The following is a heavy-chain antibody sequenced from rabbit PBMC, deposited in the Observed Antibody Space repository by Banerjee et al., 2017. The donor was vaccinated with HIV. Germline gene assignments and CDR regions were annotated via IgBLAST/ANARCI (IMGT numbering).Heavy chain of an antibody. CDR2: IYAGSSGST. D-gene: IGHD3-1*01. J-gene: IGHJ3*01. Sequence: QEQLEESGGGLVKPEGSLTLTCKASGFDLSSYYYMCWVRQAPGKGLEWIGCIYAGSSGSTYYASWAKGRFTISKTSSTTVTLQMTSLTAADTATYFCARSMGAYLTTGFALWGQGTLVTVS. CDR3: ARSMGAYLTTGFAL. CDR1: GFDLSSYYY. V-gene: IGHV1S45*01.